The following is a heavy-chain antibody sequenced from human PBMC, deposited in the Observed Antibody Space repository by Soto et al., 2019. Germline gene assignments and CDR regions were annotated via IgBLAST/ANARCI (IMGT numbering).Heavy chain of an antibody. CDR2: IIPIFGTA. CDR1: GGTFSSYA. D-gene: IGHD6-13*01. V-gene: IGHV1-69*06. CDR3: ARLVRVRNPHASWYEGWFDP. J-gene: IGHJ5*02. Sequence: QVQLVQSGAEAKKPGSSVKVSCKASGGTFSSYAISWVRQAPGQGLEWMGGIIPIFGTANYAQKFQGRVTITADKSTSTAYMELSSLRSEDTAVYYCARLVRVRNPHASWYEGWFDPWGQGTLVTVSS.